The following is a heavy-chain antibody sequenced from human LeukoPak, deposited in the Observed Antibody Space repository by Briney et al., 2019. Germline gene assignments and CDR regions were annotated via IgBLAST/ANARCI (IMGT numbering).Heavy chain of an antibody. CDR1: GFTFDDYA. V-gene: IGHV3-9*01. D-gene: IGHD6-13*01. J-gene: IGHJ4*02. CDR3: AREIAAAGTFDY. Sequence: GGSLRLSCAASGFTFDDYAMHWVRQAPGKGLEWVSGISWNSGSIGYADSVKGRFTISRDNAKNSLYLQMNSLRAEDTAVYYCAREIAAAGTFDYWGQGTLVTVSS. CDR2: ISWNSGSI.